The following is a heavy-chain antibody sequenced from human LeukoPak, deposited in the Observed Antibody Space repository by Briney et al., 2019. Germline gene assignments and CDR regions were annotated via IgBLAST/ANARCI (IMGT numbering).Heavy chain of an antibody. Sequence: ASVKVSCKASGYTFTSYDINWVRQATGQGLEWMGWMNPNSGNTNYAQKLQGRVTMTTDTSTSTAYMELRSLRSDDTAVYYCARVPYYYGSGSPNDYWGQGTLVTVSS. J-gene: IGHJ4*02. CDR1: GYTFTSYD. V-gene: IGHV1-18*01. CDR3: ARVPYYYGSGSPNDY. CDR2: MNPNSGNT. D-gene: IGHD3-10*01.